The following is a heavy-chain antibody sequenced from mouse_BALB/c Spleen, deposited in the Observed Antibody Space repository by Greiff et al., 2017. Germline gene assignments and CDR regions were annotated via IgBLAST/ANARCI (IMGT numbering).Heavy chain of an antibody. V-gene: IGHV3-6*02. CDR3: ARERGYYFDY. J-gene: IGHJ2*01. CDR2: ISYDGSN. Sequence: VQLKESGPGLVKPSQSLSLTCSVTGYSITSGYYWIWIRQFPGNKLEWMGYISYDGSNNYNPSLKNRISITRDTSKNQFFLKLNSVTTEDTATYYCARERGYYFDYWGQGTTLTVSS. CDR1: GYSITSGYY.